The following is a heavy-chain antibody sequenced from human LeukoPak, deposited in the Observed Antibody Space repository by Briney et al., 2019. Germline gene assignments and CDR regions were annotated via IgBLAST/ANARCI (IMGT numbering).Heavy chain of an antibody. J-gene: IGHJ3*02. Sequence: ASVKVSCKASGGTFSSYAISWVRQAPGQGLEWMGRIIPILGIANYAQKFQGRVTITADKSTSTAYMELSSLRSEDTAVYYCASFNLYSYAEGGAFDIWGQGTMVTVSS. D-gene: IGHD5-18*01. CDR1: GGTFSSYA. V-gene: IGHV1-69*04. CDR2: IIPILGIA. CDR3: ASFNLYSYAEGGAFDI.